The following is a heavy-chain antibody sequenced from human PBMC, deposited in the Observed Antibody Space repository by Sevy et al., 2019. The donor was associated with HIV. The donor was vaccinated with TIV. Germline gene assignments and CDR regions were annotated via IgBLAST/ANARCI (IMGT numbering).Heavy chain of an antibody. CDR2: IKSKTDGGTT. CDR1: GFTFSNAW. Sequence: GESLKISCAASGFTFSNAWMSWVRQAPGKGLEWVGRIKSKTDGGTTDYAAPVKGRFTISRDDSKNTLYLQMNSLKTEDTAVYYCTTAAFGDYDYYYMDVWGKGTTVTVSS. D-gene: IGHD3-10*01. CDR3: TTAAFGDYDYYYMDV. V-gene: IGHV3-15*01. J-gene: IGHJ6*03.